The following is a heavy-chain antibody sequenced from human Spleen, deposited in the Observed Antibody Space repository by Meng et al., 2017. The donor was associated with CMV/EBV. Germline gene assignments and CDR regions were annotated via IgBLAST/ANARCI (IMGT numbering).Heavy chain of an antibody. CDR3: ARDSSGYFHFDY. D-gene: IGHD3-22*01. Sequence: SETLSLTCTVSGGSISSYYWSWIRQPPGKGLEWIGYIYYSGSTNYNPSLKSRVTISVDTSKNQFSLKLSSVTAADTAVYYCARDSSGYFHFDYWGQGTLVTVSS. CDR1: GGSISSYY. CDR2: IYYSGST. V-gene: IGHV4-59*01. J-gene: IGHJ4*02.